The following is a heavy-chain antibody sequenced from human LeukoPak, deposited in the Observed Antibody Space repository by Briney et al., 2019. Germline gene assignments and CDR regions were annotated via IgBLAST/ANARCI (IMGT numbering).Heavy chain of an antibody. V-gene: IGHV3-23*01. Sequence: QTGGPLRLSCEASGFTFGSHAMYWVRQAPGKGLEWVAGIFGSGGSPHYADSVKGRYTISRDNSRNTVYLQINSLRADDTAVYYCGKTTVGYSSGQKPAWPVDYWGQGTLVAVSS. D-gene: IGHD5-18*01. J-gene: IGHJ4*02. CDR1: GFTFGSHA. CDR3: GKTTVGYSSGQKPAWPVDY. CDR2: IFGSGGSP.